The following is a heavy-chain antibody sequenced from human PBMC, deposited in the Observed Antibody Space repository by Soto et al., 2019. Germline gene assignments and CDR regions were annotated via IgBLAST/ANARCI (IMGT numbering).Heavy chain of an antibody. D-gene: IGHD1-26*01. J-gene: IGHJ5*02. V-gene: IGHV4-59*08. CDR1: GGSINNYY. CDR2: IYDSGST. CDR3: ARQAHYYKPFDP. Sequence: PSDTLSLTCTVSGGSINNYYWSWIRQPPGKGLEWIGNIYDSGSTNYNPSLKSRVTISVDTSKNQFSLNLSSVTAADTAVYYCARQAHYYKPFDPWGQGTQVTVSS.